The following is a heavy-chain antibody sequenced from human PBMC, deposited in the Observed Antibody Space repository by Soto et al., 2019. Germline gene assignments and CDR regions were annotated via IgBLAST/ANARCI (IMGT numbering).Heavy chain of an antibody. CDR2: ISYDGSNK. V-gene: IGHV3-30-3*01. J-gene: IGHJ6*02. Sequence: QVQLVESGGGVVQPGRSLRLSCAASGFTFSSYAMHWVRQAPGKGLEWVAVISYDGSNKYYADSVKGRFTISRDNSKNTLYLQMNSLRAEDTAVYYCARDLKSITMIVVGRGYGMDVWGQGTTVTVSS. CDR1: GFTFSSYA. CDR3: ARDLKSITMIVVGRGYGMDV. D-gene: IGHD3-22*01.